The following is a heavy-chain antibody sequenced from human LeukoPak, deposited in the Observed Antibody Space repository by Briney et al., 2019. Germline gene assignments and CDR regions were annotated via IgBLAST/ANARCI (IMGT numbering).Heavy chain of an antibody. D-gene: IGHD1-26*01. CDR3: ARHPQPSYSGSYGRALGYFDY. Sequence: GGSLRLSCAASGFTFSSYSMNWVRQAPGKGLEWVSSISSSSYIYYADSVKGRFTISRDNAKNSLYLQMNSLRAEDTAVYYCARHPQPSYSGSYGRALGYFDYWGQGTLVTVSS. CDR1: GFTFSSYS. CDR2: ISSSSYI. J-gene: IGHJ4*02. V-gene: IGHV3-21*01.